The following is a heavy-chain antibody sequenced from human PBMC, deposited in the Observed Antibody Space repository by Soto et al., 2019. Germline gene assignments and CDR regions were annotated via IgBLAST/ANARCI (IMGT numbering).Heavy chain of an antibody. CDR2: SSHDGNFK. CDR3: ARDRATCCYFGMDV. Sequence: VGSLLLSCAXTGFTFNNHAVHWVRQAPGKGLEWVAVSSHDGNFKYYADSVRGRYTISRDNSKNTLSLEMNSLTSEDTATYYCARDRATCCYFGMDVWGQGTTVTVS. CDR1: GFTFNNHA. V-gene: IGHV3-30-3*01. J-gene: IGHJ6*02. D-gene: IGHD2-2*01.